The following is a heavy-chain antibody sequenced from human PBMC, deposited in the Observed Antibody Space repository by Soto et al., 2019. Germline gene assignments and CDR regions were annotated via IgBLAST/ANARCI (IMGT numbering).Heavy chain of an antibody. Sequence: ARRLSCAASGWTGGNYWMQWGRQAPGMGLESVGFIRSKAYGGTTEYAASVKGRFTISRDDSKSIAYLQMSSLKTEDTGAYYCTRDECSDYCYYYDGMDVWGQGPTVTVSS. J-gene: IGHJ6*02. V-gene: IGHV3-49*04. CDR2: IRSKAYGGTT. CDR1: GWTGGNYW. D-gene: IGHD4-17*01. CDR3: TRDECSDYCYYYDGMDV.